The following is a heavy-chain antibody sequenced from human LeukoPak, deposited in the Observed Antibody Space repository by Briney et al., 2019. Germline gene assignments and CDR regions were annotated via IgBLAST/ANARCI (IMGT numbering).Heavy chain of an antibody. D-gene: IGHD3-3*01. CDR2: IIPIFGTA. Sequence: GASVKVSCKASGYTFTGYYMHWVRQAPGQGLEWMGGIIPIFGTANYAQKFQGRVTITADESTSTAYMELSSLRSEDTAVYYCARDKRFLEWLLWGSWFDPWGQGTLVTVSS. CDR3: ARDKRFLEWLLWGSWFDP. CDR1: GYTFTGYY. V-gene: IGHV1-69*13. J-gene: IGHJ5*02.